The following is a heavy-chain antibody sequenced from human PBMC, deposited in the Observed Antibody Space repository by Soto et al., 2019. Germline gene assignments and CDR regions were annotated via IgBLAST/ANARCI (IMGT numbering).Heavy chain of an antibody. Sequence: PGCSLRLSCAASGFTFSSYDMYWVLKAPGKGLECMAVISYDGSNKYYADSVKGRFTISRDNSKSTLFLQMNSLRVEDTAVYHCAKINSVWSQLGAFDFWGQGTMVTVSS. D-gene: IGHD2-21*01. CDR2: ISYDGSNK. J-gene: IGHJ3*01. V-gene: IGHV3-30*18. CDR1: GFTFSSYD. CDR3: AKINSVWSQLGAFDF.